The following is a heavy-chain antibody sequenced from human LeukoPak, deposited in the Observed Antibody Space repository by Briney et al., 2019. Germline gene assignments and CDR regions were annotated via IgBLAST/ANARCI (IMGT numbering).Heavy chain of an antibody. CDR3: ARKSGFSVDC. Sequence: GESLKISCKGSGYTFTNYWIGWVRQMPGKGLEWMGIIYPRDSDTIYSPSFQGQVTFSADKSISTAYLQWSSLKASDTAMYYCARKSGFSVDCWGQGTLVTVSS. CDR2: IYPRDSDT. D-gene: IGHD5-12*01. CDR1: GYTFTNYW. V-gene: IGHV5-51*01. J-gene: IGHJ4*02.